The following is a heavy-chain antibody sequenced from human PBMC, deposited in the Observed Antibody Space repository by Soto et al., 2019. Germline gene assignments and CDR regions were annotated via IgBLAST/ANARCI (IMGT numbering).Heavy chain of an antibody. D-gene: IGHD2-2*01. CDR2: ISYGGGTK. V-gene: IGHV3-23*01. J-gene: IGHJ1*01. Sequence: GGSLRLACAASEVTFSNYAMSWVRQAPGKGLEWVSAISYGGGTKYYADSVKGRFTISRDNSKNTLYLQMNSLRAEDTAVYYCAKTMGSSFYFQHWGQRTLVTVSS. CDR3: AKTMGSSFYFQH. CDR1: EVTFSNYA.